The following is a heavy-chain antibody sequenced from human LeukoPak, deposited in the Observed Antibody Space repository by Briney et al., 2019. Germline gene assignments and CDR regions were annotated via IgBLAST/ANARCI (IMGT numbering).Heavy chain of an antibody. J-gene: IGHJ4*02. CDR3: ARQKGYYGSGSYYYFDY. V-gene: IGHV4-39*01. Sequence: SETLSLTCTVSGGSVSSGNYYWNWIRQPPGQGLEWIGSMYYSGNTYYNPSLKSRVTMSVDTSKSQFSLKLNSLTAADTAVYYCARQKGYYGSGSYYYFDYWGQGTLVIVSS. CDR2: MYYSGNT. CDR1: GGSVSSGNYY. D-gene: IGHD3-10*01.